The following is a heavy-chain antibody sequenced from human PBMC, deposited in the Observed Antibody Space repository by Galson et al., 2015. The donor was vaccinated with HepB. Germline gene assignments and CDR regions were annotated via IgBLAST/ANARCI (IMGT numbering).Heavy chain of an antibody. CDR3: ARHRLITTPLGRTWFDP. CDR2: IYYNGST. CDR1: GGSISSSSYY. J-gene: IGHJ5*02. Sequence: SETLSLTCTVSGGSISSSSYYWGWLRQPPGKGLEWIGSIYYNGSTDYNPSLKSRVTISVDTSQNHFFLKLSSVTAADTAVFYCARHRLITTPLGRTWFDPWGQGTRVTVSS. D-gene: IGHD1/OR15-1a*01. V-gene: IGHV4-39*01.